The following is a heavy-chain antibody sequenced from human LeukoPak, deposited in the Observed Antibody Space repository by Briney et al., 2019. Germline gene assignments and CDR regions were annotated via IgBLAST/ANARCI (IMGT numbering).Heavy chain of an antibody. D-gene: IGHD1-14*01. V-gene: IGHV4-34*01. CDR1: GGSFSGYY. CDR3: ARGSYYLNPKLIDY. J-gene: IGHJ4*02. Sequence: SETLSLTCAVYGGSFSGYYWSWIRQPPGKGLEWIGSIYFGGSTYYNPSLKSRVTISVDTSKNQFSLKLSSVTAADTAVYYCARGSYYLNPKLIDYWGQGTLVTVSS. CDR2: IYFGGST.